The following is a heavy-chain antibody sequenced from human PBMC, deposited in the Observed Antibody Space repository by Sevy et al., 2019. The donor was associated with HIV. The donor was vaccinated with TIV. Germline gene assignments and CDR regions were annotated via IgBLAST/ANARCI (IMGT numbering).Heavy chain of an antibody. CDR3: AKDLPDYDILTGYPGAFDY. CDR1: GFTFDDYA. Sequence: GGSLRLSCAASGFTFDDYAMHWVRQAPGKGLEWVSGISWNSGSIGYADSVKGRFTISRNNAKNSLYLQMNNLRAEDTALYYCAKDLPDYDILTGYPGAFDYWGQGTLVTVSS. CDR2: ISWNSGSI. V-gene: IGHV3-9*01. D-gene: IGHD3-9*01. J-gene: IGHJ4*02.